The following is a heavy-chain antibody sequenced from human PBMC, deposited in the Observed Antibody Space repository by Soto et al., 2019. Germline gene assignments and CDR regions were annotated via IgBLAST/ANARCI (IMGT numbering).Heavy chain of an antibody. CDR2: IRLYSGDT. Sequence: QVQLVQSGGDVKKPGASVKVSCKASGYIFINYGISWVRQAPGQGLEWMGWIRLYSGDTDYAQKFQGRVTMTTDTSTSTAYMELSSLRSDDTAVYYCARDRSSSDYWGQGTLVTVSS. CDR1: GYIFINYG. CDR3: ARDRSSSDY. V-gene: IGHV1-18*01. D-gene: IGHD6-6*01. J-gene: IGHJ4*02.